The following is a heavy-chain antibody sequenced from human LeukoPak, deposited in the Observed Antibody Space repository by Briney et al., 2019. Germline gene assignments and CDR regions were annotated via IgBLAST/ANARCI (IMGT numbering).Heavy chain of an antibody. CDR2: ISGYNGNT. CDR3: AREAPYSSDDY. V-gene: IGHV1-18*01. CDR1: GYTFTIYG. Sequence: ASVKVSCKASGYTFTIYGISWVRQAPGQGLEWMGWISGYNGNTNYAQKFQGRVTMTTDISTSTAYMELRSLKSDDTAVYYCAREAPYSSDDYWGQGTPVTVSS. D-gene: IGHD6-25*01. J-gene: IGHJ4*02.